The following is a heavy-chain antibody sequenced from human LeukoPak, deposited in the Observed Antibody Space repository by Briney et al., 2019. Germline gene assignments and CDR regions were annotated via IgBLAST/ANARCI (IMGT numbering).Heavy chain of an antibody. CDR3: ARDHSGSHPPHYYYGMDV. J-gene: IGHJ6*02. Sequence: GSSVKVSCKASGGTFSSYAISWVRQAPGQGLEWMGGIIPIFGTANYPQKFQGRVTITADESTSTAYMELSSLRSEDTAVYYCARDHSGSHPPHYYYGMDVWGQGTTVTVSS. CDR1: GGTFSSYA. CDR2: IIPIFGTA. V-gene: IGHV1-69*01. D-gene: IGHD3-22*01.